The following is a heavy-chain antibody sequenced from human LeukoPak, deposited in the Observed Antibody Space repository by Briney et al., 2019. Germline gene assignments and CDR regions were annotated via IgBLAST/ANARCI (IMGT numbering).Heavy chain of an antibody. J-gene: IGHJ6*03. Sequence: SSETLSLTCTVSGGSISSYYWSWIRQPAGKGLEWIGRIYTSGSTNYNPSLKSRVTMSVATSKNQFSLKLSSVTAADTAVYYCARTPTSRKRFLGGAAAGTDYYYSYYMDVWGKGTTVTISS. V-gene: IGHV4-4*07. CDR1: GGSISSYY. CDR2: IYTSGST. D-gene: IGHD6-13*01. CDR3: ARTPTSRKRFLGGAAAGTDYYYSYYMDV.